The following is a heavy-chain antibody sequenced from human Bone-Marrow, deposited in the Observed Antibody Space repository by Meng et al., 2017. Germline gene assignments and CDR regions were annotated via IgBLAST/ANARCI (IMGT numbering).Heavy chain of an antibody. CDR3: ARDPYVVVVAATTGSGYYFDY. Sequence: GESLKISCAASGFTFSSYAMHWVRQAPGKGLEWVAVMSYDGSNKYSADSVKGRFTISRDNSKNTLYLQMNSLRAEDTAVYYCARDPYVVVVAATTGSGYYFDYWGQGTLVTVSS. CDR2: MSYDGSNK. V-gene: IGHV3-30*01. J-gene: IGHJ4*02. D-gene: IGHD2-15*01. CDR1: GFTFSSYA.